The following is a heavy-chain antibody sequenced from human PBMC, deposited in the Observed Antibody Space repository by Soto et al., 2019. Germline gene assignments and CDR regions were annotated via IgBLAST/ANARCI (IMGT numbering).Heavy chain of an antibody. CDR1: GFTFSSYA. J-gene: IGHJ4*02. V-gene: IGHV3-30-3*01. CDR2: ISYDGSNK. Sequence: GGSLRLSCAASGFTFSSYAMNCVRQAPGKGLEWVALISYDGSNKYYADSVRGRFTISRGSSTNTLFLQMNSLRAADTAVYYCGRCTSTSCHLGSDYWGQGTLVTVSS. D-gene: IGHD2-2*01. CDR3: GRCTSTSCHLGSDY.